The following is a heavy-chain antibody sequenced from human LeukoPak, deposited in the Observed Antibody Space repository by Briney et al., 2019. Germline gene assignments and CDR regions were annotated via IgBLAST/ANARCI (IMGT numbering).Heavy chain of an antibody. Sequence: SETLSLTCTVSGGSISSYYWSWIRQPPGKGLEWIGYIYYSGSTNYNPSLKSRVTISVDTSKNQFSLKLSSVTAADTGVYYCARARGYYDSSGYPFDYWGQGTLVTVSS. J-gene: IGHJ4*02. V-gene: IGHV4-59*01. D-gene: IGHD3-22*01. CDR1: GGSISSYY. CDR3: ARARGYYDSSGYPFDY. CDR2: IYYSGST.